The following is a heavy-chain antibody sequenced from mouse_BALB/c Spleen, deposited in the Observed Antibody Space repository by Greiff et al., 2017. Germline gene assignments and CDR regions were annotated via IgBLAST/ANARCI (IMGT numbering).Heavy chain of an antibody. CDR1: GFTFSSYA. J-gene: IGHJ2*01. D-gene: IGHD2-4*01. CDR3: ARRGMISYYFDC. V-gene: IGHV5-9-3*01. Sequence: EVNVVESGGGLVKPGGSLKLSCAASGFTFSSYAMSWVRQAPEKRLEWVATISSGGSYTYYPDSVKGRFTISRDNAKNTLYLQMSSLRSEDTAMYYCARRGMISYYFDCRGQGTTLTVSS. CDR2: ISSGGSYT.